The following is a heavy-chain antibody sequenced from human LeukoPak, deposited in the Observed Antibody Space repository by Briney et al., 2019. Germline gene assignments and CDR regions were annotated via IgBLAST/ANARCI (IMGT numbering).Heavy chain of an antibody. CDR2: ISGSGGTT. CDR1: GFTFSTYV. D-gene: IGHD2-21*01. J-gene: IGHJ3*02. Sequence: GGSLRLSCAASGFTFSTYVMAWVRQAPEKGLEWVSAISGSGGTTYYADSVKGRLTISRDNSRNTLYLQMNSLRAEDTAVYYCAKDQIESLPDAFDMWGQGTMVTVSS. V-gene: IGHV3-23*01. CDR3: AKDQIESLPDAFDM.